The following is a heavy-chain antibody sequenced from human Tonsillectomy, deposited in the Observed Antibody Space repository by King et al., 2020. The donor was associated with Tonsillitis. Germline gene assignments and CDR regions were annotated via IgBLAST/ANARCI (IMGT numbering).Heavy chain of an antibody. J-gene: IGHJ6*02. CDR2: IGTAGDT. V-gene: IGHV3-13*01. D-gene: IGHD1-26*01. CDR1: GFTFSSYD. CDR3: ARDRHIVGATGDYYGMDV. Sequence: VQLVESGGGLVQPGGSLRLSCAASGFTFSSYDMHWVRQATGKGLEWVSAIGTAGDTYYPGSVKGRFTISRENAKNSLYLQMNSLRAGDTAVYYCARDRHIVGATGDYYGMDVWGQGTTVTVSS.